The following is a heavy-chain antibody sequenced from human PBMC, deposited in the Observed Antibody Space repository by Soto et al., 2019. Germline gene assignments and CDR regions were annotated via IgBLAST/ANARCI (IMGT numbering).Heavy chain of an antibody. D-gene: IGHD7-27*01. Sequence: SETLSLTCTVSGCPISSGGYYWSWIRQHPGKGLEWIGYIFYSGSTYYNPSLKSRVSISVDTSKNQFSLKLSSVTAADTAVFYCARGPLTPYFDYWGQGALVTVSS. CDR3: ARGPLTPYFDY. CDR1: GCPISSGGYY. V-gene: IGHV4-31*03. J-gene: IGHJ4*02. CDR2: IFYSGST.